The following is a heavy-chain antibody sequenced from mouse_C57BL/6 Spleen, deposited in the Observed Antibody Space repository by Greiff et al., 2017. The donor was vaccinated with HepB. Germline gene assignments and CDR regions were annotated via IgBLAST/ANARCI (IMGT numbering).Heavy chain of an antibody. Sequence: EVQGVESGGGLVKPGGSLKLSCAASGFTFSSYAMSWVRQTPEKRLEWVATISDGGSYTYYPDNVKGRFTISRDNAKNNLYLQMSHLKSEDTAMYYGARVYGNYLYAMDYWGQGTSVTVSS. J-gene: IGHJ4*01. CDR2: ISDGGSYT. CDR3: ARVYGNYLYAMDY. V-gene: IGHV5-4*01. D-gene: IGHD2-1*01. CDR1: GFTFSSYA.